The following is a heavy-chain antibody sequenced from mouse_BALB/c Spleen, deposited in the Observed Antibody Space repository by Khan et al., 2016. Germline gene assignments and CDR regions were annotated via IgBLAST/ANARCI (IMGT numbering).Heavy chain of an antibody. D-gene: IGHD2-3*01. CDR1: GYTFTSYT. V-gene: IGHV1-4*01. CDR3: AREGWLLGFFDY. J-gene: IGHJ2*01. CDR2: VNPSNDYT. Sequence: VQLQESGAELARPGASVKMSYKASGYTFTSYTMFWVKQRPGQGLEWLGYVNPSNDYTDYNQKFKDKATLTADKSSSTAYMQLNSLTSEDSAVYYCAREGWLLGFFDYWGQGTTLTVSS.